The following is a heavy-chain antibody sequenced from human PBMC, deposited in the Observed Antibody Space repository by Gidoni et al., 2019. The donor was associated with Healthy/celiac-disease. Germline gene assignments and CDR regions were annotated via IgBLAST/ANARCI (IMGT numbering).Heavy chain of an antibody. J-gene: IGHJ4*02. CDR2: IRSKAYGGTT. V-gene: IGHV3-49*03. D-gene: IGHD3-3*01. CDR1: GFTFGDYA. Sequence: EVQLVESGGGLVQPGRSLRLSCTASGFTFGDYAMSWFRQAPGKGLEWVGFIRSKAYGGTTEYAASVKGRFTISRDDSKSIAYLQMNSLKTEDTAVYYCTRASIFGVANFDYWGQGTLVTVSS. CDR3: TRASIFGVANFDY.